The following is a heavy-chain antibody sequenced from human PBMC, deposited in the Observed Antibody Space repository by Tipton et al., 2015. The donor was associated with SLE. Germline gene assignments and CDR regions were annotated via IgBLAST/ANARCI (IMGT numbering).Heavy chain of an antibody. Sequence: TLSLTCTVSGGNISVPSWSWIRQPPGKGVEWIGYIFDSGSTTHNPTLQSRITISVDTSTNQFSLKVTSVTAADTAVYYCARGGASSKWLDPWGQGTLVTVSS. D-gene: IGHD6-6*01. CDR3: ARGGASSKWLDP. V-gene: IGHV4-59*11. J-gene: IGHJ5*02. CDR2: IFDSGST. CDR1: GGNISVPS.